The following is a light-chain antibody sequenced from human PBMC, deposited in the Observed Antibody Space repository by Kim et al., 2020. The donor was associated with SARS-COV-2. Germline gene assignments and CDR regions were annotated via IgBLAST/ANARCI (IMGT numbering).Light chain of an antibody. Sequence: PGGTVTLTCGSSTGTVTSGHYAYWFQQKPGQAPTTLVYDSTKTHSWTPARFSGSLLGGQAALTLSGAQPEDEADYYCMLAYSGVRVFGGGTQLTVL. V-gene: IGLV7-46*01. CDR2: DST. J-gene: IGLJ2*01. CDR3: MLAYSGVRV. CDR1: TGTVTSGHY.